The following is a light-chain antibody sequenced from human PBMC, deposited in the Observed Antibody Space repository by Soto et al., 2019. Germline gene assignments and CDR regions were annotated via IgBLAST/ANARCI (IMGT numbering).Light chain of an antibody. CDR1: SGDVGFYDF. J-gene: IGLJ3*02. CDR3: ASYTGSSTYL. CDR2: GVT. Sequence: QSVLTQPASMSGSPGQSITISCTGTSGDVGFYDFVSWYQQHPGKVPRLIIYGVTKRPSGVSHRFSGSKSGNTASLTISGLQVEDEAAYSCASYTGSSTYLFGGGTKVTVL. V-gene: IGLV2-14*03.